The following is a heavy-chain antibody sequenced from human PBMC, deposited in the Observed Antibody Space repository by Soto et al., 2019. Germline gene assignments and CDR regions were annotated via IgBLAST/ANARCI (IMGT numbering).Heavy chain of an antibody. Sequence: SETLSLTCTVSGDSINNYYWNWIRKPPGKGLEWIGYISYSGKTNYNPSLKSRVTISVDTSKNQFSLKLSSVTAADTAVYYCARSPLDDILTGPLAYWGQGTLVTVSS. D-gene: IGHD3-9*01. CDR1: GDSINNYY. CDR2: ISYSGKT. J-gene: IGHJ4*02. V-gene: IGHV4-59*01. CDR3: ARSPLDDILTGPLAY.